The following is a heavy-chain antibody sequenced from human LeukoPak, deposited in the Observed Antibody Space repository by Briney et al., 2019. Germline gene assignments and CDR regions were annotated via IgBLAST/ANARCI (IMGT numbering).Heavy chain of an antibody. CDR2: ISNSGSTI. V-gene: IGHV3-48*03. J-gene: IGHJ4*02. Sequence: GGSLRLSCAVSGFTLNSYEMNWVRQAPGKGLEWVSYISNSGSTIYYANSVKGRSTISRDTAKNSLYLQMNSLRAEDTALYYCARLKGNSGWTFDYWGQGTLVTVSS. CDR3: ARLKGNSGWTFDY. D-gene: IGHD6-19*01. CDR1: GFTLNSYE.